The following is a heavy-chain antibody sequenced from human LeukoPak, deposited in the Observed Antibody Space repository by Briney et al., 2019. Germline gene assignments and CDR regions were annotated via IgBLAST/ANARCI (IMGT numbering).Heavy chain of an antibody. J-gene: IGHJ4*02. V-gene: IGHV1-18*01. CDR2: ISAYNGNT. CDR1: GYTFTSYG. Sequence: ASVKVSCKASGYTFTSYGISWVRQAPGQGLEWMGWISAYNGNTNYAQKLQGRVTMTTDTSTSTAYMELRSLRSDDTAVYYCARDPGPNYYDSSGYYPLDYWGQGTLVTVSS. CDR3: ARDPGPNYYDSSGYYPLDY. D-gene: IGHD3-22*01.